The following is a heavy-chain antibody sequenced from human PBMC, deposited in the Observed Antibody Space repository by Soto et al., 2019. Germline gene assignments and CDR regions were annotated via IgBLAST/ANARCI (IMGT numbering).Heavy chain of an antibody. J-gene: IGHJ4*02. CDR2: IIPIFGTA. Sequence: GASVKVSCKASGGTFSSYAISWVRQAPGQGLEWVGGIIPIFGTANYAQKFQGRVTITADESTSTAYMELSSLRSEDTAVYYCALDFWSGYYREPDYWGQGTLVTVSS. V-gene: IGHV1-69*13. CDR3: ALDFWSGYYREPDY. CDR1: GGTFSSYA. D-gene: IGHD3-3*01.